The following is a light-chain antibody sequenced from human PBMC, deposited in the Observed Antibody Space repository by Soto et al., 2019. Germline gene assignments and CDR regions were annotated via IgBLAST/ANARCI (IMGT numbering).Light chain of an antibody. J-gene: IGKJ1*01. CDR2: DTS. Sequence: EIVLTQSPATLSLSPGERATLSFRASQSVNNFLAWYQQKPGQAPRLLIYDTSNRATGVPARFSGSGSATEFTLTISSLQSEDFAVYYCQQYNNWPRTFGQGTKVDIK. V-gene: IGKV3-11*01. CDR1: QSVNNF. CDR3: QQYNNWPRT.